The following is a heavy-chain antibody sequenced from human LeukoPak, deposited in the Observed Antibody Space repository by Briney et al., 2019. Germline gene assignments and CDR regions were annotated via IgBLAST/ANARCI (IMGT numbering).Heavy chain of an antibody. D-gene: IGHD1-14*01. Sequence: GGSLRLSCAASGFTFSSYGMHWVRQAPGKGLEWVAVISYDGSNKYYADSVKGRFTISRDNSKNTLYLQMNSLRAEDTAAYYCAKDSEGYWGQGTLVTVSS. J-gene: IGHJ4*02. CDR1: GFTFSSYG. CDR3: AKDSEGY. CDR2: ISYDGSNK. V-gene: IGHV3-30*18.